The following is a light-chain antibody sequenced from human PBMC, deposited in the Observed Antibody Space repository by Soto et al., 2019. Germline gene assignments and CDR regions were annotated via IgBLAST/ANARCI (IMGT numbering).Light chain of an antibody. Sequence: DIQMTQCPSTLSASVGDRVTITCRASQSISTWLAWYQQKPGKAPKLLIYRASTLESGVPSRFSGSGSGTEFTLTITSLQPDDFATYYCQQYSTYILTFGPGTKVDIK. CDR3: QQYSTYILT. V-gene: IGKV1-5*03. CDR2: RAS. J-gene: IGKJ3*01. CDR1: QSISTW.